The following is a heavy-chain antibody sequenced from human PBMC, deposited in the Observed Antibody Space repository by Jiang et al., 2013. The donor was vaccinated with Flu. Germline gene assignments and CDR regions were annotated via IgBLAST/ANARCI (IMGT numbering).Heavy chain of an antibody. CDR3: ARGPGHDSSGYRRRYFDY. D-gene: IGHD3-22*01. V-gene: IGHV5-10-1*01. J-gene: IGHJ4*02. Sequence: EVKKPGESLRISCKGSGYSFTSYWISWVRQMPGKGLEWMGRIDPSDSYTNYSPSFQGHVTISADKSISTAYLQWSSLKASDTAMYYCARGPGHDSSGYRRRYFDYWGQGTLVTVSS. CDR1: GYSFTSYW. CDR2: IDPSDSYT.